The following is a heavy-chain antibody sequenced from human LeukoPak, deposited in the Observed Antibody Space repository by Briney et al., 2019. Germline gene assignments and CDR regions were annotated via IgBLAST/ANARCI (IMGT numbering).Heavy chain of an antibody. CDR1: GYTFTSYW. Sequence: GESLKISCKASGYTFTSYWIAWVRQMPGKGLEWMRNIYPGDSDTRYSPSFQGQVTISADKSSNTASLQWSSLKASDTAMYYCARQRDGYSFDYWGQGTLVTVSS. J-gene: IGHJ4*02. CDR3: ARQRDGYSFDY. CDR2: IYPGDSDT. V-gene: IGHV5-51*01. D-gene: IGHD5-24*01.